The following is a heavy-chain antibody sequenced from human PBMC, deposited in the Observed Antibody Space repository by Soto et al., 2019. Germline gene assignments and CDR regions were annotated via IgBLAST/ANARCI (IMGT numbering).Heavy chain of an antibody. CDR2: ISSSSSYI. CDR1: GFTFSSYS. D-gene: IGHD3-3*01. Sequence: GGSLRLSCAASGFTFSSYSMNWVRQAPGKGLEWVSSISSSSSYIYYADSVKGRFTISRDNAKNSLYLQMNSLRAEDTAVYYCARHINDDCWSGYHPDYFDYWGQGTLVTVSS. J-gene: IGHJ4*02. V-gene: IGHV3-21*01. CDR3: ARHINDDCWSGYHPDYFDY.